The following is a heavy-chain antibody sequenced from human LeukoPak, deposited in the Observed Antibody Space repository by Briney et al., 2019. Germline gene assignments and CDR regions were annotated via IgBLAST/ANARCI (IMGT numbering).Heavy chain of an antibody. J-gene: IGHJ4*02. CDR3: AKDPFDY. Sequence: GGSLRLSCAASGFTFSSYWMHWVRQAPGKGLVWVSRIISDGSSTTYADSVKGRFTISRDNSKNTLYLQMNSLRAEDTAVYYCAKDPFDYWGQGPWSPSPQ. CDR2: IISDGSST. V-gene: IGHV3-74*01. CDR1: GFTFSSYW.